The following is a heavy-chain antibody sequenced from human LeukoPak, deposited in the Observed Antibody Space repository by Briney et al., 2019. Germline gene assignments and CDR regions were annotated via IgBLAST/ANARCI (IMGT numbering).Heavy chain of an antibody. CDR3: AREIEECTNGVCFPWFDP. V-gene: IGHV1-18*01. CDR1: GYTFTSYG. D-gene: IGHD2-8*01. CDR2: LRAYNGET. J-gene: IGHJ5*02. Sequence: ASVKVSCKASGYTFTSYGISWVRQAPGQVLEGMGWLRAYNGETNYAQKLKSRVTMSTDTPTSTAYMKLRSLRSDDTGVYYCAREIEECTNGVCFPWFDPWGQGTLVTVSS.